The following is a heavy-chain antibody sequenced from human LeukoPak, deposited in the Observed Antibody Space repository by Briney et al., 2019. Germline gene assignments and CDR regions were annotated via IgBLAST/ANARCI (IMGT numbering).Heavy chain of an antibody. CDR3: ARVASSGIVGTTKGFDY. Sequence: GGSLRLSCAASGFTFSNHATHWVRLAPGKGLEWVAVISYDGSNKKYADSVKGRFTISRDNAKNTVYLQMNSLRTEDTAVYYCARVASSGIVGTTKGFDYWGQGTLVTVSS. CDR2: ISYDGSNK. CDR1: GFTFSNHA. J-gene: IGHJ4*02. V-gene: IGHV3-30-3*01. D-gene: IGHD1-26*01.